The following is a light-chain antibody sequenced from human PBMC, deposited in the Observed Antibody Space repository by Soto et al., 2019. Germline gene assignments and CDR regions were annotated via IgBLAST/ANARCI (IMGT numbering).Light chain of an antibody. CDR1: NNYIGVYNF. CDR2: EVV. V-gene: IGLV2-8*01. Sequence: QSALTQPPSASGSPGQSVTISCTGTNNYIGVYNFVSWYQHHPGKAPRLIIYEVVQRPSGVPHRFSGSKSGNTASLTVSGLQAAEEAYYFCTSDAGNNTYVFGSGTKVTVL. CDR3: TSDAGNNTYV. J-gene: IGLJ1*01.